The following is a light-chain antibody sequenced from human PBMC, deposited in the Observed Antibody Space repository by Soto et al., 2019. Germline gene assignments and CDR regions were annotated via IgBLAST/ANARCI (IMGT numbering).Light chain of an antibody. V-gene: IGLV2-14*01. Sequence: QSALTQPASVSGSPGQSITISCTGTSTDLAIYNYVSWYQQQPGKAQKLMIYQVTNPPAGVSHRFSGSRSGNTASLTSSGLQAEEEDDYYCSSYTGMSNYVFGTGTKLTVL. CDR1: STDLAIYNY. CDR3: SSYTGMSNYV. CDR2: QVT. J-gene: IGLJ1*01.